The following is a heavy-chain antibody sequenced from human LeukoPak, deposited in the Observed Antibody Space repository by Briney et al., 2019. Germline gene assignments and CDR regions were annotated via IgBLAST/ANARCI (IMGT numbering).Heavy chain of an antibody. CDR1: GDSISRGDYY. Sequence: PSQTLSLTCTVSGDSISRGDYYWSWVRQPPGKGLEWIGYIYYSGSTSYSPSLKSRLTISVDTSKNQFSLKLSSVTAADTAVYYCARAYYYDGSALPDYWGQGTLVTVSA. J-gene: IGHJ4*02. CDR2: IYYSGST. V-gene: IGHV4-30-4*01. D-gene: IGHD3-22*01. CDR3: ARAYYYDGSALPDY.